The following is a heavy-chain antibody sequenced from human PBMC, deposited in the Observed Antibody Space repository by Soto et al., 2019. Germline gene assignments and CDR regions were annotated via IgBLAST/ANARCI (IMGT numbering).Heavy chain of an antibody. J-gene: IGHJ6*02. CDR1: GGTFSSYT. CDR2: IIPILGIA. D-gene: IGHD3-16*01. CDR3: ARRGGYYYGMDV. Sequence: QVQLVQSGAEVKKPGSSVKVSCKASGGTFSSYTISWVRQAPGQGLEWMGRIIPILGIANYAQKFQGRVTITADKSTSTAYMGLSSLRSEDTAVYYCARRGGYYYGMDVWGQGTTVTVSS. V-gene: IGHV1-69*02.